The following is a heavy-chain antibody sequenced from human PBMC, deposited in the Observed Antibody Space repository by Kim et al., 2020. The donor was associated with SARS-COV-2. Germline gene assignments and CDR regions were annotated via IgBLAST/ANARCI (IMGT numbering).Heavy chain of an antibody. J-gene: IGHJ4*02. V-gene: IGHV4-31*03. CDR1: GDSITSGGYY. Sequence: SETLSLTCTVFGDSITSGGYYWSWLRQHPGKGLEWIGYIYYRGTTYYNPSLNSRVAISIDTSKNQLSLNLNSVTAADTAVYYCAREVTEYYDSGGSMKTAFDYRGQGTLVSVSA. CDR2: IYYRGTT. CDR3: AREVTEYYDSGGSMKTAFDY. D-gene: IGHD3-22*01.